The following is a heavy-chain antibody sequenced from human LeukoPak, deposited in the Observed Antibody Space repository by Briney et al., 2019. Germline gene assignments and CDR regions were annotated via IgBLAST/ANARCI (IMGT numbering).Heavy chain of an antibody. Sequence: GGSLRLSCAASGFTFSNAWMSWVRQAPGKGLEWVGRIKSKTDGGTTDYAAPVKGRFTISRDDSKNTLYLQMNSLKTEDTAVYYCTTDRDPLWFGELWDLFDYWGQGTLVTVSS. CDR2: IKSKTDGGTT. V-gene: IGHV3-15*01. CDR1: GFTFSNAW. J-gene: IGHJ4*02. D-gene: IGHD3-10*01. CDR3: TTDRDPLWFGELWDLFDY.